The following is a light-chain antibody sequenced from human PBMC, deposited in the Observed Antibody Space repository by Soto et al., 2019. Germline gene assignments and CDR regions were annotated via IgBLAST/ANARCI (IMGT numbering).Light chain of an antibody. Sequence: QSVLTQPPSASGTPGQRVTISCSGSSSNIGSKTVNWYQQLPGTAPKLLIYSNNQRPSGVPDRFSGSKSGTSASLAISGLQSEDEADYYCAAWDDSLNGVVFGRGTKLTVL. CDR1: SSNIGSKT. J-gene: IGLJ2*01. CDR2: SNN. V-gene: IGLV1-44*01. CDR3: AAWDDSLNGVV.